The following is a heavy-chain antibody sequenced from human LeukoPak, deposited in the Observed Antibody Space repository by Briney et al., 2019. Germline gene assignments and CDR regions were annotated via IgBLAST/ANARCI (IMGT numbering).Heavy chain of an antibody. CDR2: IYYSGST. CDR3: ARPSITMVRGAFDY. D-gene: IGHD3-10*01. J-gene: IGHJ4*02. Sequence: PSETLSLTCTVSGGSISSSSYYWGWIRQPPGKGLEWIGGIYYSGSTYYNPSLKSRVTISVDTSKNQFSLKLSSVTAADTAVYYCARPSITMVRGAFDYWGQGTLVTVSS. V-gene: IGHV4-39*01. CDR1: GGSISSSSYY.